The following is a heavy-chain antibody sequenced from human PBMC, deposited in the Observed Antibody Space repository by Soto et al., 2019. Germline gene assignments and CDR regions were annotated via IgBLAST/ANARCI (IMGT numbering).Heavy chain of an antibody. CDR1: GDTISSNSAA. CDR2: TYYRSQFFH. V-gene: IGHV6-1*01. CDR3: ASNAWNSVSPRDY. D-gene: IGHD1-7*01. Sequence: QVQLQLSGPGLVKPSQTLSLTCVISGDTISSNSAAWIWVRQSPSRGLEWLGRTYYRSQFFHDYGISVKSRININADTSKNQFSLQLYSVTHEDTAVYYCASNAWNSVSPRDYWGQGILVTVSS. J-gene: IGHJ4*02.